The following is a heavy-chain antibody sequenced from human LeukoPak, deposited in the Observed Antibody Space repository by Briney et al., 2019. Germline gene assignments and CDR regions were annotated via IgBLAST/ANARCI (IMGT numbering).Heavy chain of an antibody. CDR2: IYYSGST. CDR3: ARQLTAGLRWAGFDP. D-gene: IGHD4-23*01. Sequence: SETLSLTCTVSGGSISGSSYYWGWIRQPPGKGLEWIGSIYYSGSTYYNPSLKSRVTISVDTSKNQFSLKLSSVTAADTAVYYCARQLTAGLRWAGFDPWGQGTLVTVSS. J-gene: IGHJ5*02. V-gene: IGHV4-39*01. CDR1: GGSISGSSYY.